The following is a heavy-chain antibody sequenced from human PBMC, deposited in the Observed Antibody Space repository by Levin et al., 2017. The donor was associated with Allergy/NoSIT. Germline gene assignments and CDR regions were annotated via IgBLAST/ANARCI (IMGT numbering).Heavy chain of an antibody. CDR3: AKAAVAD. CDR1: GFTFSTYG. Sequence: GGSLRLSCTASGFTFSTYGMHWVRQAPGKGLDWVALITSNGNNIYYADPVKGRFTISRDDSKNTLFLQMNSLRPDDTGVYYCAKAAVADWGQGTLVTVSS. J-gene: IGHJ4*02. V-gene: IGHV3-30*02. CDR2: ITSNGNNI.